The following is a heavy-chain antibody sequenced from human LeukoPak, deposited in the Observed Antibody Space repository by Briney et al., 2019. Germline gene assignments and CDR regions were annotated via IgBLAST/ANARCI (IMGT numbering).Heavy chain of an antibody. V-gene: IGHV1-46*01. D-gene: IGHD3-22*01. J-gene: IGHJ4*02. Sequence: ASVKVSCTASGYTFTNYFMHWVRQAPGQGLEWMGIINPSGGSTSYAQKFQGRVTMTSDTSTTTLYMELSSLRSEDTAVYYCARPQKRYDSSGYYYFDYWGQGTLVTVSS. CDR1: GYTFTNYF. CDR2: INPSGGST. CDR3: ARPQKRYDSSGYYYFDY.